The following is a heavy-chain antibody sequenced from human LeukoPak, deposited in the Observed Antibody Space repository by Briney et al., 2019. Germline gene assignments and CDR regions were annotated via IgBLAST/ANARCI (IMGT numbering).Heavy chain of an antibody. CDR1: GFTVSSNY. J-gene: IGHJ3*02. CDR3: ARAQKYSYDAFDI. Sequence: GGSLRLSCAASGFTVSSNYMNWVRQAPGKGLEYVSYISSGSGTIYYADSVQGRFTISRDNAKNPLYLQMNSLSAEDTAVYYCARAQKYSYDAFDIWGQGTMVTVSS. V-gene: IGHV3-48*04. CDR2: ISSGSGTI. D-gene: IGHD4-11*01.